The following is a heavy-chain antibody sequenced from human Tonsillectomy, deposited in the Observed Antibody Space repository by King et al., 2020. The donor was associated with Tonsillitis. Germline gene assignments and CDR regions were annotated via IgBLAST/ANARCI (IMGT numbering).Heavy chain of an antibody. J-gene: IGHJ6*02. D-gene: IGHD6-19*01. CDR2: ISYDGSNK. Sequence: QLVQSGGGVVQPGRSLRLSCAASRFTFSNNGMHWVRQAPGKGLEWVAVISYDGSNKYYADSVKGRFTISRDNSKNTLYLQMNSLRAEDTAVYYCANGGIALAGMYYYYAMDVWGQGTTVTVSS. V-gene: IGHV3-30*18. CDR3: ANGGIALAGMYYYYAMDV. CDR1: RFTFSNNG.